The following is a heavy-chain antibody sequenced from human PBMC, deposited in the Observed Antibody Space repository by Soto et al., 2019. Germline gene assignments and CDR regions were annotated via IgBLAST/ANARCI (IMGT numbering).Heavy chain of an antibody. Sequence: EVQLVESGGGLVQPGGSLRLSCAASGFTFSSYWMHWVRQAPGKGLVWVSNIKSDGSVTNYADSVKGRFTISRDNAQHTLYLQMTSLRVDDTAVYFCARVSDAYWGQGTLVTVSS. V-gene: IGHV3-74*01. J-gene: IGHJ4*02. CDR1: GFTFSSYW. CDR2: IKSDGSVT. D-gene: IGHD3-10*01. CDR3: ARVSDAY.